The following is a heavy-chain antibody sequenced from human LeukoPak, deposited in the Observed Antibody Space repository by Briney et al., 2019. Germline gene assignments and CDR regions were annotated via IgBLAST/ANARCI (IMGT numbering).Heavy chain of an antibody. Sequence: SGGSLRLSCATSGFTFSGYGMHWVRQAPGKGLAWVTVIWSDGSNKYYADSVKGRFTISRDNSKNTLYLQMNSLRAEDTAVYYCARGYYAGRGHHFEYWGQGTLVTVSS. J-gene: IGHJ4*02. D-gene: IGHD3-22*01. V-gene: IGHV3-33*01. CDR1: GFTFSGYG. CDR2: IWSDGSNK. CDR3: ARGYYAGRGHHFEY.